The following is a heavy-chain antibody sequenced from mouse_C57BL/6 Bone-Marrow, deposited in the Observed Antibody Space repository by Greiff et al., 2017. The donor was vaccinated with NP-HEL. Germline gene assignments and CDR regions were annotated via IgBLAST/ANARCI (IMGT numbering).Heavy chain of an antibody. CDR1: GYTFTSYW. D-gene: IGHD1-1*01. CDR2: IDPSDSYT. J-gene: IGHJ2*01. Sequence: LVESGAELVKPGASVKLSCKASGYTFTSYWMQWVKQRPGQGLEWIGEIDPSDSYTNYNQQFKGKATLTVDTSSSTAYMQLSSLTSEDSAVYYCARSPLITTVVATGYFDYWGQGTTLTVSS. V-gene: IGHV1-50*01. CDR3: ARSPLITTVVATGYFDY.